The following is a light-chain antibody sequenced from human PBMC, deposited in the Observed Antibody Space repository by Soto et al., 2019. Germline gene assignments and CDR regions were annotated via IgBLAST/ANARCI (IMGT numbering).Light chain of an antibody. Sequence: DIQMTQSPSTLSASVHDRVTITFRASQSISSWLAWYQQKPWKAPKLLIYKAVTLKREVPSRFRDSGSGTEVTLAISSLHPDYSATYYCQEYNHNWTFGQGTKVEIK. J-gene: IGKJ1*01. V-gene: IGKV1-5*03. CDR2: KAV. CDR3: QEYNHNWT. CDR1: QSISSW.